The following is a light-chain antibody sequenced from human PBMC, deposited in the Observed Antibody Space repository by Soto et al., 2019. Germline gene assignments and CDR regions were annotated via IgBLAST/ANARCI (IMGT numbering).Light chain of an antibody. V-gene: IGKV1-5*03. CDR2: KAS. J-gene: IGKJ3*01. Sequence: DIQMTQSPATLSASVGDRVTITCRASQTISRNWLAWFQQKPGTAPKLLIYKASNLESGVPSRFSGSGSETEFTLTISSLQPDDFATYYCQQYTSYPVFTFGPGTKVDVK. CDR1: QTISRNW. CDR3: QQYTSYPVFT.